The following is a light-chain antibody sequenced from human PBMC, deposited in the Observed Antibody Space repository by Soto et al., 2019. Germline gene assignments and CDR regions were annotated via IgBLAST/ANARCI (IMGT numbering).Light chain of an antibody. CDR2: DAS. CDR3: QQRSNWPPYT. V-gene: IGKV3-11*01. J-gene: IGKJ2*01. Sequence: EIVLTQSPATLSLSPGERATLSCRASQSVSSYLAWYQQKPGQAPRLLIYDASNRATGIPARFSGSGSGTDFTLTTSSLGPEDFAVYYCQQRSNWPPYTFGQGPSWRSN. CDR1: QSVSSY.